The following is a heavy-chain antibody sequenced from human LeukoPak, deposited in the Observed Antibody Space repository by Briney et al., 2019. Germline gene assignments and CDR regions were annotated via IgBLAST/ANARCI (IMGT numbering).Heavy chain of an antibody. D-gene: IGHD5-24*01. V-gene: IGHV3-30*04. CDR3: AREEMVIYYFDY. J-gene: IGHJ4*02. Sequence: GGSLRLSCAASGFTFSSYAMHWVRQAPGKELEWVAVISYDGSNKYYADSVKGRFTISRDNSKNTLYLQMNSLRAEDTAVYYCAREEMVIYYFDYWGQGTLVTVSS. CDR2: ISYDGSNK. CDR1: GFTFSSYA.